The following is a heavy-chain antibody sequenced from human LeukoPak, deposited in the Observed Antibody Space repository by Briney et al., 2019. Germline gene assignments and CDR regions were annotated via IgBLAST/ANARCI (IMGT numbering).Heavy chain of an antibody. J-gene: IGHJ5*02. CDR1: GYTFTGYY. D-gene: IGHD3-22*01. Sequence: ASVKVSCKASGYTFTGYYMPWVRQAPGQGLEWMGRINPNRGGTNYAQKFQGRGTMTRDTSISTAYMELSRLRSDDTAVYYCARDRITMIVVVETNWFDPWGQGTLVTVSS. CDR3: ARDRITMIVVVETNWFDP. V-gene: IGHV1-2*06. CDR2: INPNRGGT.